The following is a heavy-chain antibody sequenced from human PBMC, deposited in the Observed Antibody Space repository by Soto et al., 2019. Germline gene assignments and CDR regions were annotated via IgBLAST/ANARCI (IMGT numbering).Heavy chain of an antibody. Sequence: PSETLSLTCTVSGGSISSGVNYWSWIRQHPGKGLEWIGYIYYSGSTYYNTSLRNRDIKSVDTSKIQYSMKLRYETAAGTAVYYCARATKGNYYDSSGYDTWFDPWGQGTLVTVS. CDR1: GGSISSGVNY. CDR3: ARATKGNYYDSSGYDTWFDP. V-gene: IGHV4-31*03. J-gene: IGHJ5*02. CDR2: IYYSGST. D-gene: IGHD3-22*01.